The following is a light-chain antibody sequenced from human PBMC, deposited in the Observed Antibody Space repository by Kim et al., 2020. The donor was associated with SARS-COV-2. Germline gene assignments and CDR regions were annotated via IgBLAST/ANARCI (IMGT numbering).Light chain of an antibody. CDR3: LQHNSYPLA. Sequence: ASVGDRVTITCRASQGINNSLAWYQQKPGKVPGRLIYAASSLQSGVPSRFSASGSGTDFTLTISSLQPEDFASYYCLQHNSYPLAFGGGTKVDIK. CDR2: AAS. CDR1: QGINNS. V-gene: IGKV1-17*03. J-gene: IGKJ4*01.